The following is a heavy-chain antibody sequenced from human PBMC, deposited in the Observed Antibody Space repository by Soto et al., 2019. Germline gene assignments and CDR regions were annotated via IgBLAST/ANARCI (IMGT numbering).Heavy chain of an antibody. D-gene: IGHD3-3*01. Sequence: GGSLRLSCAASGYTFSDYYVSWIRQAPGKGLEWISYIDTSGTKIYYADSVKGRFTITRDNAKNSLYLEMNSLRDEDTAVYYCASHYDMWSGYLYPVDYWGQGTLVTVSS. V-gene: IGHV3-11*01. CDR1: GYTFSDYY. CDR3: ASHYDMWSGYLYPVDY. CDR2: IDTSGTKI. J-gene: IGHJ4*02.